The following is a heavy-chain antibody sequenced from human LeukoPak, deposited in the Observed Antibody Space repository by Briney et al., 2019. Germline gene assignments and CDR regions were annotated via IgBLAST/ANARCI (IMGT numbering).Heavy chain of an antibody. Sequence: PSETLSLTCAVYGGSFSGYYWSWIRQPPGKGLEWIGEINHSGSTNYNPSLKSRVTISVDTSKNQFSLKLSSVTAADTAVYYCAREIRGFLEWSPYYYYYMDVWGKGTTVTVSS. J-gene: IGHJ6*03. CDR2: INHSGST. D-gene: IGHD3-3*01. CDR3: AREIRGFLEWSPYYYYYMDV. CDR1: GGSFSGYY. V-gene: IGHV4-34*01.